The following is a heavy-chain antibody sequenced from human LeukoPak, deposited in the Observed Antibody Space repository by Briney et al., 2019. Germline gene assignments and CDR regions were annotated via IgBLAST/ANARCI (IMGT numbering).Heavy chain of an antibody. V-gene: IGHV4-61*02. J-gene: IGHJ5*02. CDR3: ARDTYYDILTGYFRFDP. D-gene: IGHD3-9*01. CDR1: GGSISSGSYY. CDR2: IYTSGST. Sequence: SETLSLTCTVSGGSISSGSYYWSWIRQPAGKGLEWIGRIYTSGSTNYNPSLKSRVTISVDTSKNQFSLKLSSVTAADTAVYYCARDTYYDILTGYFRFDPWGQGTLVTVSS.